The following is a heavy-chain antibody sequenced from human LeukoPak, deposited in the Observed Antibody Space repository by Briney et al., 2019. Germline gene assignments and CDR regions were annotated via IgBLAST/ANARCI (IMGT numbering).Heavy chain of an antibody. CDR2: INHSGST. J-gene: IGHJ6*02. Sequence: HPSETLSLTCAVYGGSFSGYYWSWIRQPPGKGLEWIGEINHSGSTNYNPSLKSRVTISVDTSKNQFSLKLSSVTAADTAVYYCARFLAVARYGMDVWGQGTTVTVSS. CDR3: ARFLAVARYGMDV. CDR1: GGSFSGYY. V-gene: IGHV4-34*01. D-gene: IGHD6-19*01.